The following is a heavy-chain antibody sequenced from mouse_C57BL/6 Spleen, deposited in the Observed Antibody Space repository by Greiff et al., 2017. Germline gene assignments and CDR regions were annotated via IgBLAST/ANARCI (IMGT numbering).Heavy chain of an antibody. Sequence: QVQLQQSGPELVKPGASVTISCKASGYAFSSSWMNWVKQRPGKGLEWIGRIYPGDGDPNYNGKFKGKATLTADKSSRTAYMQLSSLTSEDSAVYFCARPLYCGSPYYYAMDYWGQGTSVTVSS. CDR3: ARPLYCGSPYYYAMDY. V-gene: IGHV1-82*01. CDR1: GYAFSSSW. J-gene: IGHJ4*01. CDR2: IYPGDGDP. D-gene: IGHD1-1*01.